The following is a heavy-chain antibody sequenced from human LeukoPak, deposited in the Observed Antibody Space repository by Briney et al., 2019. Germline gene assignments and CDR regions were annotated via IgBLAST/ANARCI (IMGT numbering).Heavy chain of an antibody. CDR2: IKGDGGGK. V-gene: IGHV3-7*01. D-gene: IGHD4-23*01. CDR3: VRDNRWASDY. Sequence: QPGGSLRLSCAASGFTSRSYWMNWVRQAPGKGLEWVANIKGDGGGKYADSVEGRFTISRDNAKNSVYLQMNSLRAEDTAVYYCVRDNRWASDYWGQGTLVTVSS. CDR1: GFTSRSYW. J-gene: IGHJ4*02.